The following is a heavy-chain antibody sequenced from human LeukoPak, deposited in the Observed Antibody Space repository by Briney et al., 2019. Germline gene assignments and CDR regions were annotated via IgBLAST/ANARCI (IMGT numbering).Heavy chain of an antibody. CDR1: GFTFSSYS. V-gene: IGHV3-21*01. CDR3: ARAAVAEPYYYYGMDV. D-gene: IGHD6-19*01. J-gene: IGHJ6*04. CDR2: ISSSSSYI. Sequence: GGSLRLSCAASGFTFSSYSMNWVRQAPGKGLEWVSSISSSSSYIYYADSVKGRFTISRDNAKNSLYLQMNSLRAEDTAVYYCARAAVAEPYYYYGMDVWGKGTTVTVSS.